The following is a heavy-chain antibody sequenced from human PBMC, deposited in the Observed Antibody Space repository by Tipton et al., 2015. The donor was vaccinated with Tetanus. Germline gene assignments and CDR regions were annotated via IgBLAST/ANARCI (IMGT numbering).Heavy chain of an antibody. CDR2: MNPYTGNT. D-gene: IGHD3-10*01. J-gene: IGHJ4*02. V-gene: IGHV1-8*01. CDR1: GYSFSSND. CDR3: GRASGYHYGSGSYYSGEDY. Sequence: QVQLVQSGAELEKPGAAVKVSCKTSGYSFSSNDINWVRQAAGQGFECMGWMNPYTGNTGYAPKFQGRVTMTTDTSTSTASMEVRSLTYDDTAVYYCGRASGYHYGSGSYYSGEDYWGQGTLVTVSS.